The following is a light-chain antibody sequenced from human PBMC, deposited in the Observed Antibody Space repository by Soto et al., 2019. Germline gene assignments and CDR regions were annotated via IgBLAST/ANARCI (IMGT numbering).Light chain of an antibody. CDR3: QKYDRAPWA. J-gene: IGKJ1*01. Sequence: DIEMTQSPSSLSASLGDRVTITCRASEVINSYLAWYQQRPGKVPILLIHTSSTLQSGVPSPFSGSCSGTDFAHTIINLQPEDVATYYGQKYDRAPWAFGQGTKVEI. V-gene: IGKV1-27*01. CDR1: EVINSY. CDR2: TSS.